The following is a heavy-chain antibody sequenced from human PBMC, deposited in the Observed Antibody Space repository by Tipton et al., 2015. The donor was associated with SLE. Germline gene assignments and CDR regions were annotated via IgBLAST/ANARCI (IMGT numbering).Heavy chain of an antibody. Sequence: SLRLSCAASGFTFSSYEMNWVRQAPGKGLEWVANIKQDGSDKYYVDSLKGRFTISRDNAKNSLYLQMSSLRAEDTAVYYCAGNFDYWGQGTLVTVSS. J-gene: IGHJ4*02. V-gene: IGHV3-7*01. CDR3: AGNFDY. CDR2: IKQDGSDK. CDR1: GFTFSSYE.